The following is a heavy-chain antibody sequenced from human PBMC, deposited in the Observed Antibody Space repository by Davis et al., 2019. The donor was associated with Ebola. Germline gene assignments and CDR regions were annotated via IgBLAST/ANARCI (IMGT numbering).Heavy chain of an antibody. CDR1: GFTFGSYA. V-gene: IGHV3-48*01. J-gene: IGHJ6*04. D-gene: IGHD2-2*01. Sequence: GESLKISCAASGFTFGSYAMSWVRQAPGKGLEWVSYISTSSSTIYYADSVKGRFTISRDNSKNTLYLQMNSLSAEDTAVYYCAREGRYCSSTSCYVFYYYGMDVWGKGTTVTVSS. CDR2: ISTSSSTI. CDR3: AREGRYCSSTSCYVFYYYGMDV.